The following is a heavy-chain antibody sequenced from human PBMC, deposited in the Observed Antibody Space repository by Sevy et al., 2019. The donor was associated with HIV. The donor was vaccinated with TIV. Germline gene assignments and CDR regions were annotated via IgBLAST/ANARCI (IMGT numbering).Heavy chain of an antibody. CDR3: ARDRAAEGFRYGMDV. Sequence: ASVKVSCKASGGTFSSYAISWVRQAPGQGLEWMGGIIPIFGTANYGQKFQGRVTITADESTSTAYMELSSLRSEDTAVYYCARDRAAEGFRYGMDVRGQGTTVTVSS. D-gene: IGHD3-10*01. J-gene: IGHJ6*02. CDR1: GGTFSSYA. CDR2: IIPIFGTA. V-gene: IGHV1-69*13.